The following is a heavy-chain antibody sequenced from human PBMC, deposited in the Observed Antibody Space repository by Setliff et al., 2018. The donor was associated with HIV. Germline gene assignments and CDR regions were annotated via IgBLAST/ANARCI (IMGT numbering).Heavy chain of an antibody. CDR3: AKAGDYYDRTTFDS. CDR2: LSGSGVGT. D-gene: IGHD3-22*01. CDR1: GFTFSSYS. Sequence: GGSLRLSCAASGFTFSSYSMSWVRQAPGKGLAWVSGLSGSGVGTYYAGSVKGRFTISRDNSKNTLYLQMNSLRAEDTAVYYCAKAGDYYDRTTFDSWGQGTLVTVSS. J-gene: IGHJ4*02. V-gene: IGHV3-23*01.